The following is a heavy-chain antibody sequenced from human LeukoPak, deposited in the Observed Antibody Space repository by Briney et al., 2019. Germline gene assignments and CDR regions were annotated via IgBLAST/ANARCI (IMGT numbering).Heavy chain of an antibody. CDR3: TGTVAGTWNFDY. V-gene: IGHV3-73*01. Sequence: GGSLKLSCAASGFTFSGSAMHWVRQASGKGLEWVGRIRSKANSYATAYAASVKGRFTISRDDSKNTAYLQMNSLKTEDTAVYYCTGTVAGTWNFDYWGQGTLVTVSS. CDR2: IRSKANSYAT. D-gene: IGHD6-19*01. J-gene: IGHJ4*02. CDR1: GFTFSGSA.